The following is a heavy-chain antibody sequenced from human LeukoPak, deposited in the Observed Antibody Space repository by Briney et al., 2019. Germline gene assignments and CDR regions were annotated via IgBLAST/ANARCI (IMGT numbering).Heavy chain of an antibody. CDR1: GDSISSYY. Sequence: SETLSLTCNVSGDSISSYYWSWIRQPPGKGLEWSGYIYYSGSTNYNPSLESRVTISVDTSKNQFSLKLSSVTAADTAIYYCASQTRDDYNSLSTLTYNYWGQGTLVTVSS. CDR2: IYYSGST. J-gene: IGHJ4*02. V-gene: IGHV4-59*01. D-gene: IGHD5-24*01. CDR3: ASQTRDDYNSLSTLTYNY.